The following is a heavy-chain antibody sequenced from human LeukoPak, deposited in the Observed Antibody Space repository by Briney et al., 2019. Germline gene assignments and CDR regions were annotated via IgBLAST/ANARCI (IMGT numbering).Heavy chain of an antibody. J-gene: IGHJ4*02. V-gene: IGHV3-74*01. Sequence: PGGSLRLSCADSGFTFSSYWMHWVRQGPGKGPVWVSRINSDGSATNYADSVKGRFTISRDNANNTLYLQVNSLRAEDTAVHYCARADLVGGRSGGSHFDYWGQGTLVTVSS. CDR3: ARADLVGGRSGGSHFDY. CDR2: INSDGSAT. CDR1: GFTFSSYW. D-gene: IGHD1-26*01.